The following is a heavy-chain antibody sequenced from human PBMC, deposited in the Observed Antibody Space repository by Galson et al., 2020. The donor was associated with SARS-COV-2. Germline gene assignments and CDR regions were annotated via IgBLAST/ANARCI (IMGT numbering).Heavy chain of an antibody. V-gene: IGHV4-38-2*01. CDR3: ARGYDSSGYYF. CDR2: IYHSGST. CDR1: GYSISSGYY. Sequence: SETLSLTCAVSGYSISSGYYWGWIRQPPGKGLEWIGSIYHSGSTYYNPSLKSRVTISVDTSKNQFSLKLSSVTAADTAVYYCARGYDSSGYYFWGQGTMVTVSS. J-gene: IGHJ3*01. D-gene: IGHD3-22*01.